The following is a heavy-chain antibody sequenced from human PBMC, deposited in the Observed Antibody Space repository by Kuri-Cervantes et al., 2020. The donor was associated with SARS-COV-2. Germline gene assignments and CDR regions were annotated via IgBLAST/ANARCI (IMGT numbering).Heavy chain of an antibody. D-gene: IGHD3-3*01. CDR2: MNPNSGNT. CDR3: ARGDLGVTIFGVGAFDI. Sequence: ASVKVSCKASGYTFTSYDINWVRQATGQGLEWMGWMNPNSGNTGYAQKFQGGVTITRNTSISTAYMELSSLRSEDTAVYYCARGDLGVTIFGVGAFDIWGQGTMVTVSS. V-gene: IGHV1-8*03. J-gene: IGHJ3*02. CDR1: GYTFTSYD.